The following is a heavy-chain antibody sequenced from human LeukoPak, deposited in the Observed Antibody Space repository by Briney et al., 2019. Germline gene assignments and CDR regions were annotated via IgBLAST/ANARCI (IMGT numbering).Heavy chain of an antibody. V-gene: IGHV1-18*01. CDR2: ISAYNGNT. D-gene: IGHD3-22*01. CDR1: GYTFTSYG. Sequence: ASVKVSCKASGYTFTSYGISWVRQAPGQGLEWMGWISAYNGNTNYAQELQGRVIMTTDTSTSTAYMELRSLRSDDTAVYYCARDGKVVVITGYYYYYGMDVWGQGTTVTVSS. J-gene: IGHJ6*02. CDR3: ARDGKVVVITGYYYYYGMDV.